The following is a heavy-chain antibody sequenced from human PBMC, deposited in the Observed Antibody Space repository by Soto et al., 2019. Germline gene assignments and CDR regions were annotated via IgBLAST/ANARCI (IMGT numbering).Heavy chain of an antibody. CDR2: ISSYNGNT. D-gene: IGHD3-10*01. CDR1: GYTFTSYG. Sequence: ASVKVSCKASGYTFTSYGISWVRQAPGQGLEWMGWISSYNGNTNYGQNLQGRVTMTTDTSTSTAYMELRSLRSDDTAVYFCAKTVADYFGSGSRAANYYYYGMDVWGQGTTVTVSS. J-gene: IGHJ6*02. V-gene: IGHV1-18*01. CDR3: AKTVADYFGSGSRAANYYYYGMDV.